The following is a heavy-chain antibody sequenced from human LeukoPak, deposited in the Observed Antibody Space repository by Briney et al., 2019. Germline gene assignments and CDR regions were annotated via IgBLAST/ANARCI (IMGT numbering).Heavy chain of an antibody. CDR2: IYYSGST. D-gene: IGHD6-13*01. V-gene: IGHV4-39*01. CDR1: GGSISSSSYY. J-gene: IGHJ4*02. CDR3: ARHGSAAAREFDY. Sequence: SETLSLTCTVSGGSISSSSYYWGWIRQPPGKGLEWIGSIYYSGSTYYNPSLKSRVTISVDTSKNQFSLKLSSVTAADTAVYYCARHGSAAAREFDYWGQGTLVTVSS.